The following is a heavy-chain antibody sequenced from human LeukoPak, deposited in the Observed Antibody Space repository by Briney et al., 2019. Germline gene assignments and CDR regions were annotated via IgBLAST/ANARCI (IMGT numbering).Heavy chain of an antibody. CDR3: AVGTVAGNVFDY. Sequence: PGGSLRLSCAASGFTFSSYWMHWVRQAPGKGLEWVAVIWYDGSIKYYGDSVKGRFTISRDNSENTLYLQMNSLRAEDTAVYYCAVGTVAGNVFDYWGQGTLVTVSS. J-gene: IGHJ4*02. D-gene: IGHD6-19*01. V-gene: IGHV3-33*08. CDR2: IWYDGSIK. CDR1: GFTFSSYW.